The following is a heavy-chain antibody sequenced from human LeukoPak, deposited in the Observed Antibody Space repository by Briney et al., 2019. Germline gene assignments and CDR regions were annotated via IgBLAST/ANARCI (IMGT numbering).Heavy chain of an antibody. CDR3: ARDSSSWDDAFDI. Sequence: SETLSLTCTVSGGSISSYYWSWIWQPPGKGLEWIGYIYYSGSTNYNPSLKSRVTISVDTSKNQFSLKLSSVTAADTAVYYCARDSSSWDDAFDIWGQGTMVTVSS. CDR1: GGSISSYY. J-gene: IGHJ3*02. CDR2: IYYSGST. V-gene: IGHV4-59*01. D-gene: IGHD6-13*01.